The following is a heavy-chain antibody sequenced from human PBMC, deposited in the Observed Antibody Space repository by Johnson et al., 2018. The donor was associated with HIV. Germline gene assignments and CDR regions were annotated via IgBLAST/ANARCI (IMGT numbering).Heavy chain of an antibody. CDR1: GFTFSDYY. CDR3: ARGRGCNNPGRDAFDI. J-gene: IGHJ3*02. D-gene: IGHD4-23*01. Sequence: QVQLVESGGGLVKPGGSLKLSCAASGFTFSDYYMSWIRQAPGTGLEWVSYISSSGSSIYYADSVKGRFTISRDNAKNSLYVQMNSLSGEDTAVYYCARGRGCNNPGRDAFDIWGQGTMVTVSS. CDR2: ISSSGSSI. V-gene: IGHV3-11*04.